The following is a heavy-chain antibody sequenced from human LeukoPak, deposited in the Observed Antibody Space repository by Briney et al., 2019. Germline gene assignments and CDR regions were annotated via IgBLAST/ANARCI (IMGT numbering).Heavy chain of an antibody. CDR3: AKVGAYNWFDP. CDR2: IYYTGST. V-gene: IGHV4-59*01. Sequence: SETLSLTCTVSGGSISRYYWSWIRQPPGKGLEWIGYIYYTGSTNYNPSLKSRVTISVDTSKNQFSLKMSSVTAADTAIYYCAKVGAYNWFDPWGQGTLVTVSS. CDR1: GGSISRYY. J-gene: IGHJ5*02.